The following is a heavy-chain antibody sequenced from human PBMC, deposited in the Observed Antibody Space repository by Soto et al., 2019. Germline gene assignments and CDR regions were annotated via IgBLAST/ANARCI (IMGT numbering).Heavy chain of an antibody. CDR3: AKDRLTYYYDSSGYYSDAFDI. CDR2: ISGSGGST. Sequence: GGSLRLSCAASGFTFSSYAMSWVRQAPGKGLEWVSAISGSGGSTYYADSVKGRFTISRDNSKNTLYLQMNSLRAEDTAVYYCAKDRLTYYYDSSGYYSDAFDIWGQGTMVTVSS. CDR1: GFTFSSYA. V-gene: IGHV3-23*01. D-gene: IGHD3-22*01. J-gene: IGHJ3*02.